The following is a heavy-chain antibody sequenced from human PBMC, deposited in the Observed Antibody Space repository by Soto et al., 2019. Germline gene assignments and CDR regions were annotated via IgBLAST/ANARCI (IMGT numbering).Heavy chain of an antibody. CDR3: AKDLDSSGYLYNWFDP. CDR2: ISYDGSNK. V-gene: IGHV3-30*18. J-gene: IGHJ5*02. CDR1: GFTFSSYG. D-gene: IGHD3-22*01. Sequence: PGGSLRLSCAASGFTFSSYGMHWVRQAPGKGLEWVAVISYDGSNKYYADSVKGRFTISRDNSKNTLYLQMNSLRAEDTAVYYCAKDLDSSGYLYNWFDPWGQGTLVTVSS.